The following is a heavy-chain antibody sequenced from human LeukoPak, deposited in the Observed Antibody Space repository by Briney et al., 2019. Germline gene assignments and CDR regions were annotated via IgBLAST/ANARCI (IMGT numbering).Heavy chain of an antibody. J-gene: IGHJ4*02. V-gene: IGHV1-2*02. CDR2: INPNSGGT. D-gene: IGHD1-26*01. CDR3: ARDLIVGATRDY. Sequence: GGSAKVSCKASGYTFTSYYMYWVRQAPGQGLEWMGWINPNSGGTNYAQKFQGRVTMTRDTSISTAYMELSRLRSDDTAVYYCARDLIVGATRDYWGQGTLVTVSS. CDR1: GYTFTSYY.